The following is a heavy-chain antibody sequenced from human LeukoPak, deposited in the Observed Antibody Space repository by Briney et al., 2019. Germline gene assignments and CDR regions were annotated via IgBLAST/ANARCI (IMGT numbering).Heavy chain of an antibody. Sequence: KTSETLSLTCTVSDGSISSYYWNWIRQPPGKGLEWIGYIYYSGSTNYNPSLKSRVTILVDTSKNQFSLRLSSVTAADTAVYYCAREYSSSSGRRAFDIWGQGTMVTVSS. CDR2: IYYSGST. J-gene: IGHJ3*02. D-gene: IGHD6-6*01. CDR3: AREYSSSSGRRAFDI. V-gene: IGHV4-59*08. CDR1: DGSISSYY.